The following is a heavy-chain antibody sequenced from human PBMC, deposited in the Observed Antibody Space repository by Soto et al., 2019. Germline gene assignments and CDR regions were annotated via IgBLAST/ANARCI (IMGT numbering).Heavy chain of an antibody. D-gene: IGHD1-26*01. J-gene: IGHJ4*02. Sequence: ASVKVSCKASGGTFSSYAISWVRQAPGQGLEWMGGIIPIFGTANYAQKFQGRVTITADESTSTAYMELSSLRSEDTAVYYCASSMVGARWPFDYWGQGTLVTVSS. V-gene: IGHV1-69*13. CDR1: GGTFSSYA. CDR3: ASSMVGARWPFDY. CDR2: IIPIFGTA.